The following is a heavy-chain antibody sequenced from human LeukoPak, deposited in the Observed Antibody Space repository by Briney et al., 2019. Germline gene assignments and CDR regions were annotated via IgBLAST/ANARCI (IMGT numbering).Heavy chain of an antibody. J-gene: IGHJ4*02. D-gene: IGHD4-11*01. CDR1: DFDFSSHA. V-gene: IGHV3-23*01. Sequence: GGSLRLSCEASDFDFSSHAMTWVRQAPGKGLEWLSAISISGTKTYYGDSVKGRFTISRDNSKNTLYLQMNSLRAEDTAVYYCTRGIYRPSLTYYFDYWGQGTLVTVSS. CDR2: ISISGTKT. CDR3: TRGIYRPSLTYYFDY.